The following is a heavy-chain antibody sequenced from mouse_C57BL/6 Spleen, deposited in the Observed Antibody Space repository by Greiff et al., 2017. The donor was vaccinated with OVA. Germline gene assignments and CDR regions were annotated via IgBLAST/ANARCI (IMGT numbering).Heavy chain of an antibody. Sequence: QVQLQQSGPGLVAPSQSLSITCTVSGFSLTSYGVSWVRQPPGKGLEWLGVIWGDGRTNYHSALISRLSISKDSARSQVFLKLSSLQTDDTATYYCDKSDDYIEGFAYWGQGTLVTVSA. CDR3: DKSDDYIEGFAY. CDR1: GFSLTSYG. D-gene: IGHD2-4*01. J-gene: IGHJ3*01. V-gene: IGHV2-3*01. CDR2: IWGDGRT.